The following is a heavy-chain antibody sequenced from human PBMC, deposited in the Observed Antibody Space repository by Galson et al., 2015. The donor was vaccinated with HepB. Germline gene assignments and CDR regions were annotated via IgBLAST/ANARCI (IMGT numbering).Heavy chain of an antibody. CDR2: IKQDGSEK. CDR3: ARCTKVRGVISQFDP. CDR1: GFTFSSYW. V-gene: IGHV3-7*01. D-gene: IGHD3-10*01. J-gene: IGHJ5*02. Sequence: SLRLSCAASGFTFSSYWMSWVRQAPGKGLEWVANIKQDGSEKYYVDSVKGRFTISRDNAKNSLYLQMNSLRAEDTAVYYCARCTKVRGVISQFDPWGQGTLVTVSS.